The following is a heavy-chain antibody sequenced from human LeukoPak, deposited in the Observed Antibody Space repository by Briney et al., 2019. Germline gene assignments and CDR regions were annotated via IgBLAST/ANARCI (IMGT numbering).Heavy chain of an antibody. CDR3: ARAHLSSSSTDYMDV. V-gene: IGHV3-74*01. Sequence: GGSLRLSCAASGFTFSNYWMHWVRHDPGRGLVWVSFINPDGSTTNYADSVKGQFTISRDNSKNTLYLQMNSLRAEDTAVYYCARAHLSSSSTDYMDVCGKGTTVTVSS. D-gene: IGHD6-6*01. CDR2: INPDGSTT. CDR1: GFTFSNYW. J-gene: IGHJ6*03.